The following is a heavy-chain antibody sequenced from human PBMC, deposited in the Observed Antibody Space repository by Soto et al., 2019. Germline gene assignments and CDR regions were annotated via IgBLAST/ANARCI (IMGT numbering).Heavy chain of an antibody. D-gene: IGHD4-17*01. CDR1: GFTFSSYV. CDR3: AKDRDYGDYGIYGMDV. Sequence: LRLSCAASGFTFSSYVMHCVRQAPVKGLEWVAVISYDGSNKYYADSVKGRFTISRDNSKNTLYLQMNSLRAEDTAVYYCAKDRDYGDYGIYGMDVWGQGTTVTVSS. V-gene: IGHV3-30*18. CDR2: ISYDGSNK. J-gene: IGHJ6*02.